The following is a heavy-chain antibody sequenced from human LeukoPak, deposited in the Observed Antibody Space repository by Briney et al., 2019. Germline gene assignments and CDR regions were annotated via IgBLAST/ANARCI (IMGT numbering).Heavy chain of an antibody. CDR3: ARVLGYSYGNYYYYGMDV. D-gene: IGHD5-18*01. J-gene: IGHJ6*02. CDR1: GVSISSYY. Sequence: SETLSLTCTVSGVSISSYYWSWIRQPPGKGLEWIGYIYYSGSTNYNPSLKSRVTISVDTSKNQFSLKLSSVTAADTAVYYCARVLGYSYGNYYYYGMDVWGQGTTVTVSS. V-gene: IGHV4-59*01. CDR2: IYYSGST.